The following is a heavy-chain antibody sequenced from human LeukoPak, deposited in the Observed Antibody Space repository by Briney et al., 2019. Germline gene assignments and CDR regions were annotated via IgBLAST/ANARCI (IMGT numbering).Heavy chain of an antibody. J-gene: IGHJ5*02. CDR1: GFTFSSYW. CDR3: ARDYSYCSSTSCYRGFDP. D-gene: IGHD2-2*01. CDR2: INSDGSST. V-gene: IGHV3-74*01. Sequence: PGGSLRLSCAASGFTFSSYWMHWVRQAPGKGLVWVSRINSDGSSTSYADSVKGRFTISRDNAKNTLYLQMNSLRAEDTAVYYCARDYSYCSSTSCYRGFDPWGQGTLVTVSS.